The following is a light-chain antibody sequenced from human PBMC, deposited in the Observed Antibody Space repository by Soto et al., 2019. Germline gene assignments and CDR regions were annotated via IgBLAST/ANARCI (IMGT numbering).Light chain of an antibody. V-gene: IGKV1-5*03. J-gene: IGKJ1*01. Sequence: DIQMTQSPSTLSGSVGDRVTITCRASQTISSWLAWYQQKPGKAPKLLIYKASTLKSGVPSRFSGSGSGTEFTLTITSLQADDFATNYCQHYSSYSEAFGQGTKVEL. CDR2: KAS. CDR1: QTISSW. CDR3: QHYSSYSEA.